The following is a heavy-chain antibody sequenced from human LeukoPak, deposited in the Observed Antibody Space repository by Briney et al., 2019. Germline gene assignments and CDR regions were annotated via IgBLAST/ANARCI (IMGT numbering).Heavy chain of an antibody. J-gene: IGHJ5*02. CDR1: GFTFSSYW. V-gene: IGHV3-7*01. Sequence: GGSLRLSCAASGFTFSSYWMSWVRQAAGKGLKWVANIKQDGSEKYYVDSVKGRFTISRDNAKNSLYLQMNSLRAEDTAVYYCARDGDSSGYYYNWFDPWGQGTLVTVSS. CDR3: ARDGDSSGYYYNWFDP. D-gene: IGHD3-22*01. CDR2: IKQDGSEK.